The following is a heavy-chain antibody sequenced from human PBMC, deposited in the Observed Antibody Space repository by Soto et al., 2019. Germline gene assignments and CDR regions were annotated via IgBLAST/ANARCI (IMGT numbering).Heavy chain of an antibody. Sequence: ESLALTCAVPGVSVSSGSYYGSWIRQPPGKGLEWIGYIYYSGSTNYNPSLKSRVTISVDTSKNQFSLKLSSVTAADTAVYYCARSSSCYNWFDPWGQGTLVTVSS. D-gene: IGHD6-13*01. CDR2: IYYSGST. J-gene: IGHJ5*02. CDR1: GVSVSSGSYY. V-gene: IGHV4-61*01. CDR3: ARSSSCYNWFDP.